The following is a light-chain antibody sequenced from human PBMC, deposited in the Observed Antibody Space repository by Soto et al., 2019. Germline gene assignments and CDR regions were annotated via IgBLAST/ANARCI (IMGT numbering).Light chain of an antibody. CDR3: QQYKDYSGWT. Sequence: DIQMTQSASTLSASVGDRVTITCRASQSISNWLAWYQQKPGKAPKLLIYQASSLETGVSSRFSGSASETEFTLSISSLQPDDFATYYCQQYKDYSGWTFGQGTKVDIK. J-gene: IGKJ1*01. CDR2: QAS. V-gene: IGKV1-5*03. CDR1: QSISNW.